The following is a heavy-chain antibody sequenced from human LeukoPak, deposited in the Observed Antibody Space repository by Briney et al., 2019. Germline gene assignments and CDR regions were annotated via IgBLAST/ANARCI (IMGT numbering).Heavy chain of an antibody. D-gene: IGHD3/OR15-3a*01. CDR2: INHSGST. Sequence: PSETLSLTCAVYGGSFSGYYWSWIRQPPGKGLEWIGEINHSGSTNYNPSLKSRVTISVDTSKNQFSLKLSSVTAADTAVYYCARDFGRTVFDYWGQGTLVTVSS. V-gene: IGHV4-34*01. CDR1: GGSFSGYY. J-gene: IGHJ4*02. CDR3: ARDFGRTVFDY.